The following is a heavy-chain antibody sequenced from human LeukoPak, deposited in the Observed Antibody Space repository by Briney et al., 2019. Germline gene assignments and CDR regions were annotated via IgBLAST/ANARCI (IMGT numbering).Heavy chain of an antibody. CDR3: ARDYGGSSPFDY. CDR1: GFTFIIYG. V-gene: IGHV3-21*05. CDR2: ISSSCSDI. Sequence: GGSLRLSCSSSGFTFIIYGMDWVRQAPGKGVEWVSYISSSCSDIYYADSLRGRFTISRDNAKNSLYLHINSLRAEDTAVYYCARDYGGSSPFDYWGQGTLVTVSS. J-gene: IGHJ4*02. D-gene: IGHD4-23*01.